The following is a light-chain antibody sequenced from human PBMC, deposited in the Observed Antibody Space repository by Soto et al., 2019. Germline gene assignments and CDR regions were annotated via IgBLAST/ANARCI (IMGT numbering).Light chain of an antibody. Sequence: EIVLTQSTGTLYLSPGERAPLSCRASQSVSSSYLAWYQQQPGQAPRLLIYGESSRATVIPDRFSDMVSWTDFTLNISRLEPEDFEVYYGKQYGSSILAFGQGTKVDI. V-gene: IGKV3-20*01. J-gene: IGKJ1*01. CDR1: QSVSSSY. CDR3: KQYGSSILA. CDR2: GES.